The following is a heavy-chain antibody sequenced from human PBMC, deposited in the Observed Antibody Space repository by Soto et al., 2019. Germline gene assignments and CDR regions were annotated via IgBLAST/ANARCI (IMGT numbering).Heavy chain of an antibody. J-gene: IGHJ4*02. V-gene: IGHV3-33*01. CDR2: IWYDGSNK. CDR1: GFTFSSYG. CDR3: ARQKQQLSCFDY. D-gene: IGHD6-13*01. Sequence: GGSLRLSCAASGFTFSSYGMHWVRQAPGKGLEWVAVIWYDGSNKYYADSVKGRFTISGDNSKNTLYLQMNSLRAEDTAVYYCARQKQQLSCFDYWGRGTLVTVSS.